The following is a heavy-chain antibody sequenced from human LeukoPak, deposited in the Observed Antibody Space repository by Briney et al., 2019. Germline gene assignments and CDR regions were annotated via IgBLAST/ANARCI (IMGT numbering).Heavy chain of an antibody. CDR1: GFTFSSYA. D-gene: IGHD3-10*01. CDR3: AKSDGMVRAVTTL. CDR2: ISGSGGST. J-gene: IGHJ4*02. Sequence: GGSLRLSCAASGFTFSSYAMSWVRQAPGKGLEWVSAISGSGGSTYYADSVKGRFTLSRDNSKNTLYLQMNSLRAEDTAVYYCAKSDGMVRAVTTLWGQGTLVTVSS. V-gene: IGHV3-23*01.